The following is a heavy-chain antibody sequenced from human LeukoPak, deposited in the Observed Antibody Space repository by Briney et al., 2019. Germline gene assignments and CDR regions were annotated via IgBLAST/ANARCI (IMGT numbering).Heavy chain of an antibody. J-gene: IGHJ4*02. CDR1: GGSISSYY. CDR3: ARHSATYPHYFDY. V-gene: IGHV4-59*08. D-gene: IGHD6-19*01. Sequence: PSETLSLTCTVSGGSISSYYWSWIRRPPGKGQEWIGYIYYSGSTHYSPSLKSRVTISVDTSKNQFSLKLSSVTAADTAVYYCARHSATYPHYFDYWGQGTLVSVSS. CDR2: IYYSGST.